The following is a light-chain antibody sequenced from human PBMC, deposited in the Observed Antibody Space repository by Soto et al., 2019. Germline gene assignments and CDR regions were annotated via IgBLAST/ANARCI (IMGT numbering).Light chain of an antibody. V-gene: IGKV3-15*01. CDR2: GAS. J-gene: IGKJ2*01. Sequence: EILMTQSPATLSVSPGERATLSCRASQSVRSNLAWYQQKPGQVPRLLIYGASTMATAVPARFSGSGSGTEFTLTINSLQSEDVAVYYCQQYNSWQYTFGQGTKLEIK. CDR1: QSVRSN. CDR3: QQYNSWQYT.